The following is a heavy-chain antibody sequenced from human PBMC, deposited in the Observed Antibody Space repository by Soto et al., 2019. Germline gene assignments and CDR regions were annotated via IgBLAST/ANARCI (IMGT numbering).Heavy chain of an antibody. CDR3: AINSGDTRDY. J-gene: IGHJ4*02. CDR1: GFTLISYA. Sequence: GGSLRLSCAASGFTLISYAMSWVRQAPGKGLEWVSGLSGSGAITYYADSVKGRFTIARDSSKNTLYLQMNSLRAEDTAVYYCAINSGDTRDYWGQGTLVTVSS. V-gene: IGHV3-23*01. CDR2: LSGSGAIT. D-gene: IGHD7-27*01.